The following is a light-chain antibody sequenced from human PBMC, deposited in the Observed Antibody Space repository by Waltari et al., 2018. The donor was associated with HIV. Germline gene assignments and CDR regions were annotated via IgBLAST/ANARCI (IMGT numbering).Light chain of an antibody. V-gene: IGKV3-20*01. CDR1: LSVTSSY. Sequence: IVLTQSPGTLSLSPGERATLSCRASLSVTSSYLPWYQQKPGQAPRLLISAASSRATGIPDRFSGSGSGTDFTLTISRLEPEDFAVYYCQQYDDSRALSFGGGTKVEI. J-gene: IGKJ4*01. CDR2: AAS. CDR3: QQYDDSRALS.